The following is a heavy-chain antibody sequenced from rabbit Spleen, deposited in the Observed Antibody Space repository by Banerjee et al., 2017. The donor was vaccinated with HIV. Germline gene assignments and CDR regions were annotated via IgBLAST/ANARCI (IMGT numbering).Heavy chain of an antibody. V-gene: IGHV1S45*01. CDR2: IDSGSSGFT. CDR3: ARDVDTIYFRFSL. Sequence: QEQLVESGGGLVQPEGSLTLTCKASGFPFSNKAVMCWVRQAPGKGLEWIACIDSGSSGFTYFASWAKGRFTISKTSSTTVTLQMTSLTAADTATYFCARDVDTIYFRFSLWGPGTLVTVS. CDR1: GFPFSNKAV. J-gene: IGHJ4*01. D-gene: IGHD1-1*01.